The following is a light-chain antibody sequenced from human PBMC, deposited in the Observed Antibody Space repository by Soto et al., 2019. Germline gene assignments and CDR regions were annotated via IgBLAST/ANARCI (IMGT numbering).Light chain of an antibody. J-gene: IGLJ2*01. CDR1: SSNIGAGYD. CDR3: QSYDGSLSAVV. V-gene: IGLV1-40*01. CDR2: GNS. Sequence: QSVLTQPPSVSGAPGQRVTISCTGSSSNIGAGYDVHWYQQLPGTAPKLLIYGNSNRPSGVPDRFSGSKSGTSASLAITGLQAADEADYYCQSYDGSLSAVVFGGGTELTVL.